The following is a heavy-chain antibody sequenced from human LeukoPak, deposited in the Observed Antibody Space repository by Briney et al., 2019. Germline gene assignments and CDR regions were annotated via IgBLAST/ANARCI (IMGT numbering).Heavy chain of an antibody. CDR2: ISYDGSNK. CDR1: GFTFSSYG. J-gene: IGHJ4*02. V-gene: IGHV3-30*18. CDR3: AKLVPAPIDY. D-gene: IGHD3-16*02. Sequence: GGSLRLSCAASGFTFSSYGMRWVRQAPGKGLEWVAVISYDGSNKYYADSVKGRFTISRDNSKNTLYLQMNSLRAKDTAVYYCAKLVPAPIDYWGQGTLVTVSS.